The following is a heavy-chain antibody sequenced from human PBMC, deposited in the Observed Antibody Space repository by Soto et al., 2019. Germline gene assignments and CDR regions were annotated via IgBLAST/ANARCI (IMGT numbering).Heavy chain of an antibody. D-gene: IGHD1-1*01. V-gene: IGHV6-1*01. CDR3: ARTTSVFDY. CDR2: TYYRSRWYN. J-gene: IGHJ4*02. Sequence: QTLSLTCAISGDSVSSKSASWNWIRQSPSRGLEWLGRTYYRSRWYNEYAVSVKSRITIKPDTSKNQFSLQLNSVTPEDTAVYYCARTTSVFDYWGQGTQVTVSS. CDR1: GDSVSSKSAS.